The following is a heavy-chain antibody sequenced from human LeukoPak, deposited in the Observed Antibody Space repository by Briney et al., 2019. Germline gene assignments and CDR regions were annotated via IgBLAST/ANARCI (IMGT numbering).Heavy chain of an antibody. D-gene: IGHD3-3*01. Sequence: GASVKVSCKASGYTFTGYYMHWVRQAPGQGLEWMGWINPNSGGTNYAQKFQGRVTMTRDTPISTAYMELSRLRSDDTAVYYCARGAYYDFWSGVDYWGQGTLVTVSS. CDR2: INPNSGGT. CDR3: ARGAYYDFWSGVDY. V-gene: IGHV1-2*02. J-gene: IGHJ4*02. CDR1: GYTFTGYY.